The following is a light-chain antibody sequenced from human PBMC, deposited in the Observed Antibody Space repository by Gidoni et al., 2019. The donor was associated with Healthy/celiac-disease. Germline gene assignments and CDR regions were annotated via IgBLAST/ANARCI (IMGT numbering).Light chain of an antibody. CDR3: QQSYSTLGT. Sequence: DIQMTQSPSSLSASVGDRVTITCRASQSISSYLNWYQQKPGKAPKLLIYAASSLQSGVPSGFSGSGSGTDFTLTISSLQPEDFASYYCQQSYSTLGTFGQGTRLEIK. CDR2: AAS. CDR1: QSISSY. J-gene: IGKJ5*01. V-gene: IGKV1-39*01.